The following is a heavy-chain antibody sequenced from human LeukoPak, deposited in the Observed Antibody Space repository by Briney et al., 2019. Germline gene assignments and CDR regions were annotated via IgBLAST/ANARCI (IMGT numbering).Heavy chain of an antibody. D-gene: IGHD2-2*01. J-gene: IGHJ4*02. V-gene: IGHV5-51*01. CDR2: ICPVDSGT. CDR1: GYSFTSYG. CDR3: ARGYCSSTSCYPLFDY. Sequence: GESLQISCEGSGYSFTSYGIGWLRQMREKGLEWMGIICPVDSGTSYSSSFQVQVTISADNSISTAHLQSSSLKASDTAMYYCARGYCSSTSCYPLFDYWGQGTLVTVSS.